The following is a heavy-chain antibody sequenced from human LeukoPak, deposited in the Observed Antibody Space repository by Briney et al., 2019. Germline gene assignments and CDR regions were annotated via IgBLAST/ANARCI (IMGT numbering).Heavy chain of an antibody. D-gene: IGHD3-22*01. Sequence: PSETLSLTCPVYGGSFSGYYWSWIRQPPRNGLDWIGEINHSGSTNYNPSHKSRVTISVDTSKNQFSLKPSSVPAADTAVYYCARGPYQRCYDRSVSPVDFWGQGTLVSVSS. V-gene: IGHV4-34*01. CDR3: ARGPYQRCYDRSVSPVDF. J-gene: IGHJ4*02. CDR1: GGSFSGYY. CDR2: INHSGST.